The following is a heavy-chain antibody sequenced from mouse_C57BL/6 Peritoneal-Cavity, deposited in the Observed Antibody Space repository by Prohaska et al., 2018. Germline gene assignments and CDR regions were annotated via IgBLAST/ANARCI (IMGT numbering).Heavy chain of an antibody. CDR1: GYTFTDYY. J-gene: IGHJ4*01. CDR3: ARGADYEGGYYAMDY. D-gene: IGHD2-4*01. Sequence: KPGASVKMSCKASGYTFTDYYMNWVKQSHGKSLEWIGVINPYNGGTSYNQKFKGKATLTVDKTSSTAYMELNSLTTEYSAVYYFARGADYEGGYYAMDYWGQGTSVTVSS. CDR2: INPYNGGT. V-gene: IGHV1-19*01.